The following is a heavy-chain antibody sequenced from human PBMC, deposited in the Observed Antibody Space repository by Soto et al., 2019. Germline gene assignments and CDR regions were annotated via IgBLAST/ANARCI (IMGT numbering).Heavy chain of an antibody. D-gene: IGHD2-2*03. V-gene: IGHV1-2*02. CDR3: AREVDIVVVPAADGMDV. Sequence: ASVKVSCKASGYTFTGYYMHWVRQAPGQGLEWMGWINPNSGGTNYAQKFQGRVTMTRDTSISTAYMELSRLRSDDTAVYYCAREVDIVVVPAADGMDVWGQGTTVTVSS. J-gene: IGHJ6*02. CDR1: GYTFTGYY. CDR2: INPNSGGT.